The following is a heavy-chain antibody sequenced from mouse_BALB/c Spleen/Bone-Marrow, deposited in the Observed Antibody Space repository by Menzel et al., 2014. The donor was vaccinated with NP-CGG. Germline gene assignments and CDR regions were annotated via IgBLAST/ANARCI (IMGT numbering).Heavy chain of an antibody. CDR3: ARTGTYYAVDY. CDR1: GFSLTSYG. CDR2: IWSDGST. J-gene: IGHJ4*01. Sequence: VQLVESGPGLVAPSQSLSITCTVSGFSLTSYGIHWVRQPPGKGLEWLVVIWSDGSTTYNSSLKSRLNIRKDNSKSQVFLKVSSLQTDDTAMYYCARTGTYYAVDYWGQGTSVTVSS. D-gene: IGHD4-1*01. V-gene: IGHV2-6*02.